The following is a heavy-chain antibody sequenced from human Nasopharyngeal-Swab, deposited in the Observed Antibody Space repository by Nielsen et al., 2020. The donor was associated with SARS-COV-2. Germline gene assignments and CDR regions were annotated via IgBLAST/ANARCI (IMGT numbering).Heavy chain of an antibody. Sequence: GESLKISCTASGFTFSSYAMHWVRQAQGKGLEWVAVISYDGSNKYYADSVKGRFTISRDNSKNTLYLQMNSLRAEDTAVYYCARDPMITFGGVIVADYYYYGMDVWGQGTTVTVSS. CDR1: GFTFSSYA. J-gene: IGHJ6*02. V-gene: IGHV3-30*04. CDR2: ISYDGSNK. CDR3: ARDPMITFGGVIVADYYYYGMDV. D-gene: IGHD3-16*02.